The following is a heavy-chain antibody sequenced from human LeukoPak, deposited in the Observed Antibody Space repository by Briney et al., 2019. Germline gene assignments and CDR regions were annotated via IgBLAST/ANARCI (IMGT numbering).Heavy chain of an antibody. CDR1: DESFSGYY. CDR2: IDHSGST. V-gene: IGHV4-34*01. CDR3: ARELGNVHGY. D-gene: IGHD7-27*01. Sequence: SETLSLTCAVYDESFSGYYCSWIRQPPRKGLEWIGEIDHSGSTNYNPSLQSRVTISVDTSKNQFSLQLNSVTPEDTAVYFCARELGNVHGYWGQGTLVTVSS. J-gene: IGHJ4*02.